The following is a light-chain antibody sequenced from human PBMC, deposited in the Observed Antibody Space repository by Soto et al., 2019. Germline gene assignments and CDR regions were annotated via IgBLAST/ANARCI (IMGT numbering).Light chain of an antibody. CDR2: NNN. V-gene: IGLV1-44*01. CDR3: AAWDDSLNGVV. CDR1: SSNIGGYT. J-gene: IGLJ2*01. Sequence: QSVLTQPPSASGTPGQRVTISCSGSSSNIGGYTVNWYQQLPGTAPKLLIYNNNQRPSGVPDRFSGSKSGTSASLAISGLQSEDEADYYRAAWDDSLNGVVFGGGTQLTVL.